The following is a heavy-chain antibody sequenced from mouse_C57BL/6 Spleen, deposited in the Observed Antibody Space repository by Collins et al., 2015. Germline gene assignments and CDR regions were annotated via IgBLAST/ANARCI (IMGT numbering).Heavy chain of an antibody. CDR3: ARLYFDYGGAWFAY. D-gene: IGHD2-4*01. Sequence: EVQLVESGGGLVKPGGSLKLSCAASGFAFSSYDMSWVRQTPEKRLEWVAYISSGGGSTYYPDTVKGRFTISRDNAKNTLYLQMSSLKSEDTAMYYCARLYFDYGGAWFAYWGQGTLVTVSA. V-gene: IGHV5-12-1*01. CDR1: GFAFSSYD. J-gene: IGHJ3*01. CDR2: ISSGGGST.